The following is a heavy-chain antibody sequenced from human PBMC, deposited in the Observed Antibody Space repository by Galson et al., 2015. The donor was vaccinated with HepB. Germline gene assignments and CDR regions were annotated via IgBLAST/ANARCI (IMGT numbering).Heavy chain of an antibody. CDR3: ARDPPYCGGDCLFDY. CDR2: ISSSSSTI. Sequence: SLRLSCAASGFTFSSYSMNWVRQAPGKGLEWVSYISSSSSTIYYADSVKGRFTISRDNAKNSLYLQMNSLRDEDTAVYYCARDPPYCGGDCLFDYWGQGTLVTVSS. CDR1: GFTFSSYS. V-gene: IGHV3-48*02. J-gene: IGHJ4*02. D-gene: IGHD2-21*02.